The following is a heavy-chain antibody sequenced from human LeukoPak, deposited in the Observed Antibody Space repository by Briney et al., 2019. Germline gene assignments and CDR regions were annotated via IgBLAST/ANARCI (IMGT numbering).Heavy chain of an antibody. D-gene: IGHD6-13*01. CDR2: VYHSGST. CDR1: GGSISSSNW. Sequence: PSGTLSLTCAVSGGSISSSNWWSWVRQPPGKGLEWIGEVYHSGSTNYNPSLKSRVTISVDTSKNQFSLKLSSVTAADTAVYYCARGIAAAGPTGGYWGQGTLVTVSS. J-gene: IGHJ4*02. CDR3: ARGIAAAGPTGGY. V-gene: IGHV4-4*02.